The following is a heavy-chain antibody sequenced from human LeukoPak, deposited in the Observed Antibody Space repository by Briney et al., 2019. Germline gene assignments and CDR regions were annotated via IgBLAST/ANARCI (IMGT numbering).Heavy chain of an antibody. CDR1: GFTFGSYW. V-gene: IGHV3-7*01. Sequence: GGSLRLSCAASGFTFGSYWMSWVRQAPGKGLEWVANIKQDGSEKYYVDSVKGRFTISRDNAKNSLYLQMNSLRAEDTAVYYCARDREYYYDSDFDYWGQGTLVTVSS. J-gene: IGHJ4*02. D-gene: IGHD3-22*01. CDR2: IKQDGSEK. CDR3: ARDREYYYDSDFDY.